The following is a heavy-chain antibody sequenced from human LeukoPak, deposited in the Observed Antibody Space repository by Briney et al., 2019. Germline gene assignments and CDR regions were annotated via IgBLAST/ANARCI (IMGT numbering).Heavy chain of an antibody. CDR1: GFTFSSYG. D-gene: IGHD3-3*01. CDR2: IWYDGSNK. CDR3: AKGRDDFWSGYYSFDY. Sequence: PGRSLRLSCAASGFTFSSYGMHRVRQAPGKGLEWVAVIWYDGSNKYYADSVKGRFTISRDNSKNTLYLQTNSLRAEDTAVYYCAKGRDDFWSGYYSFDYWGQGTLVTVSS. J-gene: IGHJ4*02. V-gene: IGHV3-33*06.